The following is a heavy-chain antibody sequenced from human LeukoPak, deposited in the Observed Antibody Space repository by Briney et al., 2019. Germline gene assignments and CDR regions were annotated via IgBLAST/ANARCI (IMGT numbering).Heavy chain of an antibody. CDR2: IYSGGST. V-gene: IGHV3-53*01. D-gene: IGHD6-13*01. Sequence: GGSLRLSCAASGFTVSSNYMNWVRQAPGKGLEWVSVIYSGGSTYYADSVKGRFTISRDNSKNTLYLQMNSLRAEDTAVYYCAREAAAGTTYYYYGMDVWGQGTTVTVSS. J-gene: IGHJ6*02. CDR3: AREAAAGTTYYYYGMDV. CDR1: GFTVSSNY.